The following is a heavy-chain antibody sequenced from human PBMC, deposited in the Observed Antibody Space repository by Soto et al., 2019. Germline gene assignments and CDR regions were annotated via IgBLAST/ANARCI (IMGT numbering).Heavy chain of an antibody. D-gene: IGHD1-20*01. CDR1: GFTFSSYG. CDR2: ISYDGSNK. J-gene: IGHJ4*02. Sequence: PGGSLRLSCAASGFTFSSYGMHWVRQAPGKGLEWVAVISYDGSNKYYADSVKGRFTISRDNSKNTLYLQMNSLRAEDTAVYYCAKDGPFNWNDGWYFDYWGQGTLVTVSS. CDR3: AKDGPFNWNDGWYFDY. V-gene: IGHV3-30*18.